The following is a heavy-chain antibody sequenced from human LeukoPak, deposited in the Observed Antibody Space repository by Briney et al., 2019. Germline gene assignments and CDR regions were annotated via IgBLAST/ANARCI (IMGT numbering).Heavy chain of an antibody. J-gene: IGHJ4*02. V-gene: IGHV4-61*02. CDR1: GGSISSGSYY. CDR2: IYTSGST. Sequence: SETLSLTCTVSGGSISSGSYYWSWIRQPAGKGLEWIGRIYTSGSTNYNPSLKSRVTISVDTSKNQFSLKLSSVTAADTAVYYCARHVKSDYGDATSYFDYWGQGTLVTVSS. D-gene: IGHD4-17*01. CDR3: ARHVKSDYGDATSYFDY.